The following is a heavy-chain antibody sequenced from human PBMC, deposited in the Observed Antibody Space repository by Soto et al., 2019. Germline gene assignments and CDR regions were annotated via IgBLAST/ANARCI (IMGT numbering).Heavy chain of an antibody. CDR1: GYTFSDYG. CDR3: ARGSRTCTEKTCCTDLDF. Sequence: QVHLVQSGAEVKTPGASVTISCKASGYTFSDYGIHWIRQAPGQRPEWLGWILCLNDRKEYSQKFQGRISLTRDTSASTAYMGLSRLRSEDTAVYYCARGSRTCTEKTCCTDLDFWGQGSLVSVSS. CDR2: ILCLNDRK. V-gene: IGHV1-3*01. D-gene: IGHD2-8*02. J-gene: IGHJ4*02.